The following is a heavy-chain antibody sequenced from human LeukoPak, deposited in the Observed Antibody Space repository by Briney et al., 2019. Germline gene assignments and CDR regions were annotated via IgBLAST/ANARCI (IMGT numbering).Heavy chain of an antibody. J-gene: IGHJ4*02. Sequence: PSETLSLTCTVSGGSISSYYWSWIRQPPGKGLEWIGYIYYSGSTNYNPSLKSRVTISVDTSKNQFSLKLSSVTAADTAVYYCARGSSGSYSDYWGQGTLVTVSS. V-gene: IGHV4-59*01. D-gene: IGHD1-26*01. CDR3: ARGSSGSYSDY. CDR2: IYYSGST. CDR1: GGSISSYY.